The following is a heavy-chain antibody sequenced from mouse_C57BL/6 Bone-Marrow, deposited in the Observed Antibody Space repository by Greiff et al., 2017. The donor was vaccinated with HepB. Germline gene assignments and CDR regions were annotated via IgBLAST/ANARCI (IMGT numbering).Heavy chain of an antibody. CDR1: GYTFTSYW. Sequence: QVQLKESGAELVKPGASVKMSCKASGYTFTSYWITWVKQRPGQGLEWIGDIYPGSGSTNYNEKFKSKATLTVDTSSSTAYMQLSSLTSEDSAVYFCARESPYYGGFAYWGQGTLVTVSA. CDR2: IYPGSGST. J-gene: IGHJ3*01. V-gene: IGHV1-55*01. CDR3: ARESPYYGGFAY. D-gene: IGHD1-1*01.